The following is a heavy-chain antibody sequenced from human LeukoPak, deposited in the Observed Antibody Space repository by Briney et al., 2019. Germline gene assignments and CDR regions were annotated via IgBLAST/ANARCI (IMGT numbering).Heavy chain of an antibody. D-gene: IGHD6-13*01. V-gene: IGHV4-59*12. Sequence: SETLSLTCTVSGGSISSYYWSWIRQPPGKGLEWIGYIYYSGSTNYNPSLKSRVTISVDTSKNQFSLKLSSVTAADTAVYYCARGKRLGWQQLVLLHFFDYWGQGTLVTVSS. J-gene: IGHJ4*02. CDR1: GGSISSYY. CDR3: ARGKRLGWQQLVLLHFFDY. CDR2: IYYSGST.